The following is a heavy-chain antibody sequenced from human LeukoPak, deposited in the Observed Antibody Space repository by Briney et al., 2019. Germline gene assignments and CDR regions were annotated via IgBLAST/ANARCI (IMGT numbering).Heavy chain of an antibody. CDR1: GGSISSYY. J-gene: IGHJ6*03. D-gene: IGHD6-13*01. CDR3: ARVRGCRSSSWYRCDYYYYYMDV. V-gene: IGHV4-4*07. Sequence: SETLSLTCTVSGGSISSYYWSWIRQPAGKGLEWIGRIYTSGSTNYNPSLKSRVTMSVDTSKNQFSLKLSSVTAADTAVYYCARVRGCRSSSWYRCDYYYYYMDVWGKGTTVTVSS. CDR2: IYTSGST.